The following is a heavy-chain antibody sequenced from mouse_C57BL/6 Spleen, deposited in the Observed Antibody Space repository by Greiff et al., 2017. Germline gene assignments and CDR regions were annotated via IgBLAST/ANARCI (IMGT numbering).Heavy chain of an antibody. V-gene: IGHV1-69*01. D-gene: IGHD1-1*02. CDR1: GYTFTSYW. J-gene: IGHJ4*01. CDR2: IDPSDSYT. Sequence: VQLQQSGAELVMPGASVKLSCKASGYTFTSYWMHWVKQRPGQGLEWIGEIDPSDSYTNYNQKFKGKSTLTVDKSSSTAYMQLSSLTSEDSAVYYCARSYGPLYYAMDYWGQGTSVTVSS. CDR3: ARSYGPLYYAMDY.